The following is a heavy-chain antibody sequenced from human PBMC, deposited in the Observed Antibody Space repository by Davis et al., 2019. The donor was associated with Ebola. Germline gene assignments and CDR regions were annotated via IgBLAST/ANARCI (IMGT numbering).Heavy chain of an antibody. CDR1: GGSISSYY. J-gene: IGHJ6*02. CDR3: ARVRDGQYGPKSYYYGMDV. V-gene: IGHV4-59*01. D-gene: IGHD2-8*01. CDR2: IYYSGST. Sequence: PGGSLRLSCTVSGGSISSYYWSWIRQPPGKGLEWIGYIYYSGSTNYNPSLKSRVTISVDTSKNQFSLKLSSVTAADTAVYYCARVRDGQYGPKSYYYGMDVWGQGTTVTVSS.